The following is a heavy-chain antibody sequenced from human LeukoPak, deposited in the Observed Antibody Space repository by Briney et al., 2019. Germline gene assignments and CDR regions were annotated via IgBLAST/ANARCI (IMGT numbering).Heavy chain of an antibody. CDR2: IGGSGGST. CDR3: AKSSSDWSRALDI. Sequence: GGSLRLSCAASGFTFSSYAMSWVRQAPGKGLGWVSAIGGSGGSTYYADSVKGRFTISRDNSKNTLYLHINSLRAEDTAVNYCAKSSSDWSRALDIWGQGTMVTVSS. D-gene: IGHD3-9*01. J-gene: IGHJ3*02. V-gene: IGHV3-23*01. CDR1: GFTFSSYA.